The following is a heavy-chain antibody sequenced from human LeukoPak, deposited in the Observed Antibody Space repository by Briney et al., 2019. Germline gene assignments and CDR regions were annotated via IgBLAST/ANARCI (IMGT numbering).Heavy chain of an antibody. CDR1: GYTFTSYD. Sequence: GASVKVSCKXSGYTFTSYDINWVRQATGQGLERMGWMNPNSGNTGYSQKFQGRVTMTRNTSISTAYMELSRLRSDDTAVYYCARNAIPFDYWGQGTLVTVSS. CDR2: MNPNSGNT. CDR3: ARNAIPFDY. V-gene: IGHV1-8*01. J-gene: IGHJ4*02. D-gene: IGHD2-8*01.